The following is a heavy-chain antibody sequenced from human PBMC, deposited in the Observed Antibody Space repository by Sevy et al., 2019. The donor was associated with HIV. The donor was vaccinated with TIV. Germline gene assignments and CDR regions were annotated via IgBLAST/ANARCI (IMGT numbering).Heavy chain of an antibody. V-gene: IGHV1-2*02. D-gene: IGHD3-22*01. CDR3: ARVWNSDYYDSSGPNWFDT. J-gene: IGHJ5*02. CDR2: INPNSGGT. Sequence: ASVKVSCKASGYIFTGYSMHWVRQAPGQGLEWMGWINPNSGGTNYAQKFQGRVTMTRDTSINTAYMDMRNLRVDDTAVYFCARVWNSDYYDSSGPNWFDTWGQGTLVTVSS. CDR1: GYIFTGYS.